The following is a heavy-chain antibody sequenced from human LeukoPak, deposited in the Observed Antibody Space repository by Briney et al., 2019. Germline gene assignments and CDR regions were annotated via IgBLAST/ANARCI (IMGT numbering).Heavy chain of an antibody. CDR3: AREGSSGYWS. CDR1: GGSFSGYY. V-gene: IGHV4-34*01. CDR2: INHSGST. J-gene: IGHJ4*02. D-gene: IGHD3-22*01. Sequence: SETLSLTCAVYGGSFSGYYWSWIRQPPGKGLEWIGEINHSGSTNYNPSLKSRVTISVDTCKNQFSLKLSSVTAADTAVYYCAREGSSGYWSWGQGTLVTVSS.